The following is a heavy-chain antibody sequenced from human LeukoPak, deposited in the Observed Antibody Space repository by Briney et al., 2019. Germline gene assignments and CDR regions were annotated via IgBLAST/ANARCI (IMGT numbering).Heavy chain of an antibody. D-gene: IGHD3-10*01. Sequence: PSETLSLTCTVSGGSISTSSYYWGWIRQPPGKGLEWFGSIYYSGSTYYNPSLESRVTISVDTSRNQFSLKLTSVTAADTAVYYCASFGSGNYRTPHYFDLWGQGTLVTVSS. CDR3: ASFGSGNYRTPHYFDL. CDR2: IYYSGST. V-gene: IGHV4-39*07. J-gene: IGHJ4*02. CDR1: GGSISTSSYY.